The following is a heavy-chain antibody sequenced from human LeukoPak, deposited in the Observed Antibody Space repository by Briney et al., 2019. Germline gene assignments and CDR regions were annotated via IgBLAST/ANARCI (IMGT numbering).Heavy chain of an antibody. J-gene: IGHJ4*02. Sequence: GGSLRLSCAASGFPFSSYWMSWVRQAPGKGLEWVANIKQDGGEKFYVDSVKGRFTISRDNAKNSLYLQMNSLRAEDTAVYYCAKVKAAPEYYFDYWGQGTLVTVSS. CDR1: GFPFSSYW. V-gene: IGHV3-7*01. CDR3: AKVKAAPEYYFDY. D-gene: IGHD2-15*01. CDR2: IKQDGGEK.